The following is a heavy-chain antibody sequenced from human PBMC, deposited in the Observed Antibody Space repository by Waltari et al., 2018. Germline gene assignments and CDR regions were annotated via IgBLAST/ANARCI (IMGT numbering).Heavy chain of an antibody. J-gene: IGHJ4*02. V-gene: IGHV4-38-2*01. CDR3: ASPRGGRFDY. CDR1: GYSISSGYY. Sequence: QVQLQESGPGLVKPSETLSLTCAVSGYSISSGYYWGWIRQPPGKGLEWIGSIYHSGSTYYNPSLKSRVTISVDTSKNHFSLKLSSVTAADTAVYYCASPRGGRFDYWGQATLVTVSS. CDR2: IYHSGST.